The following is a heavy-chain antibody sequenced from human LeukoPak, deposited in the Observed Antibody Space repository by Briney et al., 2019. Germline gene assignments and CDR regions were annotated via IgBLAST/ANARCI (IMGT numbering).Heavy chain of an antibody. J-gene: IGHJ4*02. CDR2: IYTSGSA. V-gene: IGHV4-61*02. Sequence: SQTLSLTCTVSGGSISSGSYYWSWIRQPAGKGLEWIGRIYTSGSANYNPSLKSRVTISVDTSKNQFSLKLSSVTAADTAMYYCARDVGGVDYWGQGTLVTVSS. CDR1: GGSISSGSYY. D-gene: IGHD3-10*01. CDR3: ARDVGGVDY.